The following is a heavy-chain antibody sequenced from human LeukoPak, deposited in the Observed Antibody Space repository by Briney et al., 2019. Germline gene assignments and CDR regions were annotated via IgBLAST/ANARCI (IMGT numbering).Heavy chain of an antibody. D-gene: IGHD6-13*01. J-gene: IGHJ3*02. CDR2: IKQDGSEK. CDR3: AKLDSSPDDAFDI. Sequence: PGGSLRLSCAASGFTFSSHWMNWVRQAPGKGLEWVANIKQDGSEKYYVDSVKGRFTISRDNAKNSLYLQMNSLRSEDTAVYYCAKLDSSPDDAFDIWGQGTMVTVSS. CDR1: GFTFSSHW. V-gene: IGHV3-7*03.